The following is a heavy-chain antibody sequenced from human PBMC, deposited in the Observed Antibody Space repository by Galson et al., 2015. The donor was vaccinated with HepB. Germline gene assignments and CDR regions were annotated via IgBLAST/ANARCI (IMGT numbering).Heavy chain of an antibody. CDR3: ARGVRGSRYCWFDA. J-gene: IGHJ5*02. V-gene: IGHV4-39*01. CDR1: GDSISGSAYY. D-gene: IGHD2-15*01. CDR2: INYRGDT. Sequence: ETLSLTCSIAGDSISGSAYYWAWLRQSPQKGPEWIGTINYRGDTNDDPSLKSRVSISVDAPKNQISLKLTSVSAADSGVYYCARGVRGSRYCWFDAWGQGSVVTVSS.